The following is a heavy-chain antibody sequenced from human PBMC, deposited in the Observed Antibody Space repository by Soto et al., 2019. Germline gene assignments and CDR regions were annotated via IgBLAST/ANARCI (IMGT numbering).Heavy chain of an antibody. CDR2: IYWDDDK. J-gene: IGHJ5*02. D-gene: IGHD3-16*01. CDR3: AHSLYDYVWGTNWFDP. V-gene: IGHV2-5*02. Sequence: QITLKESGPTLVKPTQTLAMTCTFSRFRHSTSGVGVGWIRQPPGKALEWLALIYWDDDKRYSPSLKSRLTITKDTSKNQVVLTMTNMYPVDTATYYCAHSLYDYVWGTNWFDPWGQGTLVTVST. CDR1: RFRHSTSGVG.